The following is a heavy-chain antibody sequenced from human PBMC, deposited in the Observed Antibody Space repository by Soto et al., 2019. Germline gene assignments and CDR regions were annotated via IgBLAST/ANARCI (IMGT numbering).Heavy chain of an antibody. CDR3: ARGDMVRGVMGY. CDR2: INAGNGNT. J-gene: IGHJ4*02. CDR1: GYTFTSYA. V-gene: IGHV1-3*01. D-gene: IGHD3-10*01. Sequence: GASVKVSCKASGYTFTSYAMHWVRQAPGQRLEWMGWINAGNGNTKYSQKFQGRVTITRDTSASTAYMELSSLRSEDTAVYYCARGDMVRGVMGYWGQGTLVTVSS.